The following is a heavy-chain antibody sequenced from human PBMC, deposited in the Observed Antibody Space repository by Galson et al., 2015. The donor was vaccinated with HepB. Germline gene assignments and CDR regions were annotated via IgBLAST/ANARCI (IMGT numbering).Heavy chain of an antibody. CDR1: GFTFSTYA. CDR2: TSDGGAGT. Sequence: SLRLSCAASGFTFSTYAMSWVRQAPGKGLEWISATSDGGAGTAYADSVRGRFTISRDNSKNTLYLQLSSLRVEDTAIYYCAKPLYDNSGWIYYYGDWGQGTLVTVSS. CDR3: AKPLYDNSGWIYYYGD. J-gene: IGHJ4*02. D-gene: IGHD3-22*01. V-gene: IGHV3-23*01.